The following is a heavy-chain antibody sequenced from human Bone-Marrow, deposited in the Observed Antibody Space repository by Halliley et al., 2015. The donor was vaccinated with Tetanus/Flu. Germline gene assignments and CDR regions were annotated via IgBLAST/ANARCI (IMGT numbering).Heavy chain of an antibody. CDR2: ISWNSDDI. CDR1: GFTFHEYA. Sequence: SLRLSCAASGFTFHEYAMHWVRQAPGKGLEWVSDISWNSDDIGYADSVKGRFTISRDNGKNSLYLQMNSLRAEDTGLYYCAKDTTALHGAFDVWGQGTVVTVPS. J-gene: IGHJ3*01. D-gene: IGHD2-2*01. CDR3: AKDTTALHGAFDV. V-gene: IGHV3-9*01.